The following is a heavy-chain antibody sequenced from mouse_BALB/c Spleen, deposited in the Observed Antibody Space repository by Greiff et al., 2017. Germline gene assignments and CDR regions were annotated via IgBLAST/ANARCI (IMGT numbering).Heavy chain of an antibody. J-gene: IGHJ3*01. CDR2: ISSGGSYT. CDR3: ANYYGSPFAY. CDR1: GFTFSSYG. Sequence: EVQGVESGGDLVKPGGSLKLSCAASGFTFSSYGMSWVRQTPDKRLEWVATISSGGSYTYYPDSVKGRFTISRDNAKNTLYLQMSSLKSEDTAMYYCANYYGSPFAYWGQGTLVTVSA. D-gene: IGHD1-1*01. V-gene: IGHV5-6*01.